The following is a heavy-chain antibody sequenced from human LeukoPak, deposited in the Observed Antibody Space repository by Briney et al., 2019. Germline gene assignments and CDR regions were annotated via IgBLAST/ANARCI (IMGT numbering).Heavy chain of an antibody. Sequence: PGGSLRLSCAASRFTFSSYAMHWVRQAPGKGLEWVAVISYDGSNKYYVDSVKGRFTISRDNSKNTLYLQMNSLRAEDTAVYYCARVVLRYFDWSPFDPWGQGTLVTVSS. CDR2: ISYDGSNK. J-gene: IGHJ5*02. CDR3: ARVVLRYFDWSPFDP. V-gene: IGHV3-30*04. D-gene: IGHD3-9*01. CDR1: RFTFSSYA.